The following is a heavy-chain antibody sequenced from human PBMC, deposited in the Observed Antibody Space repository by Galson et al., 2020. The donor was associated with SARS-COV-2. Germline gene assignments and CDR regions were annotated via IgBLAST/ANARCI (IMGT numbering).Heavy chain of an antibody. CDR3: LAYSSTRQSY. J-gene: IGHJ4*02. CDR1: GFIFSDYA. V-gene: IGHV3-64D*09. CDR2: LSSNGGTS. D-gene: IGHD2-2*01. Sequence: ESLKISCSASGFIFSDYAMHWVRQAPGKGLEYVSALSSNGGTSFYADSVNGRFTMSRDNSNNMFYLQMTGLRVEDTALYYCLAYSSTRQSYWGQGTLVTVSS.